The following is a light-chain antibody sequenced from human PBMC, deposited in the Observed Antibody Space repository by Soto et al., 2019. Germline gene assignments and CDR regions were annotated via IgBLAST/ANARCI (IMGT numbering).Light chain of an antibody. CDR3: SSYTITSTYV. CDR1: SSDVGGYNY. J-gene: IGLJ1*01. CDR2: EVS. V-gene: IGLV2-14*01. Sequence: QSVLTQPPSASGSPGQSITISCTGTSSDVGGYNYVSWYQQHPGKAPKLMIYEVSDRPSGVSNRFSGSKSGNTASLTISGLQAEDEADYYCSSYTITSTYVFGTGTKLTVL.